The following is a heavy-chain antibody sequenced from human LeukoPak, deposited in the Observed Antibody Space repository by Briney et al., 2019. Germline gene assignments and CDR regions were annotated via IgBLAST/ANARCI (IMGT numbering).Heavy chain of an antibody. CDR2: IYYSGST. CDR1: GGSISSSSYY. J-gene: IGHJ4*02. V-gene: IGHV4-39*07. CDR3: ASEGAGSGSYSFDY. Sequence: SETLSLTCTVSGGSISSSSYYWGWIRQPPGKGLEWIGSIYYSGSTYYNPSLKSRVTISVDTSKNQFSLKLSSVTAADTAVYYCASEGAGSGSYSFDYWGQGTLVTVSS. D-gene: IGHD3-10*01.